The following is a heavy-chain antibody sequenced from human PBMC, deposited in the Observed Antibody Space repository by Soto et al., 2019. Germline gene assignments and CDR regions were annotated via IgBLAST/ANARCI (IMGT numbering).Heavy chain of an antibody. V-gene: IGHV4-34*01. CDR1: GGSFSGYY. CDR2: INHSGST. Sequence: KPSETLSLTCAVYGGSFSGYYWSWIRQPPGKGLEWIGEINHSGSTNYNPSLKSRVTISVDTSKNQFSLKLSSVTAADTAVYYCARGAWYTNWGQGTLVTVSS. CDR3: ARGAWYTN. D-gene: IGHD1-20*01. J-gene: IGHJ4*02.